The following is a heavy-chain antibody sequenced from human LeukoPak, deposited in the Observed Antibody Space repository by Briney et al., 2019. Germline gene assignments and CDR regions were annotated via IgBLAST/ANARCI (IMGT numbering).Heavy chain of an antibody. CDR1: GFTFSSYD. D-gene: IGHD2-15*01. CDR2: IGTAGDT. CDR3: AGLLGYCSGGSCYGNYYYMDV. Sequence: PGGSLRLSCAASGFTFSSYDMHWVRQATGKGLEWVSAIGTAGDTYYPGSVKGRFTISRENAKNSLYLQMNSLRAGDTAVYYCAGLLGYCSGGSCYGNYYYMDVWGKGTTVTISS. J-gene: IGHJ6*03. V-gene: IGHV3-13*01.